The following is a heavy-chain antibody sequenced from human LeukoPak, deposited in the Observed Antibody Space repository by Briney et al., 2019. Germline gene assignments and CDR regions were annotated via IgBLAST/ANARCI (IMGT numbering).Heavy chain of an antibody. CDR3: ARDLYYDILTGYSNGMDV. V-gene: IGHV3-21*01. CDR1: GFTFSSYS. D-gene: IGHD3-9*01. J-gene: IGHJ6*02. CDR2: ISSSSSYI. Sequence: GGSLRLSCAASGFTFSSYSMNWVRQAPGKGLEWVSSISSSSSYIYYADSVKGRFTISRDNAKNSLYLQMNSLRAEDTAVYYCARDLYYDILTGYSNGMDVWGQGTTVTVSS.